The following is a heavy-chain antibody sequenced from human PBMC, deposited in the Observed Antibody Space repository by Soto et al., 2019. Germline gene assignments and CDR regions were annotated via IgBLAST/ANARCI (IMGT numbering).Heavy chain of an antibody. CDR3: ARSPVPSADTWYFDF. V-gene: IGHV3-21*01. Sequence: EVQLVESGGGLVQPGGSLRLSCAASDFTFSSYLMNWVRQPPGKGLEWVSSITSSSINTYYADSVKGRFTISRDNAKKSLYLEMNSLRADDTAVYYCARSPVPSADTWYFDFWGQGTLVTVSS. J-gene: IGHJ4*02. CDR1: DFTFSSYL. D-gene: IGHD2-2*01. CDR2: ITSSSINT.